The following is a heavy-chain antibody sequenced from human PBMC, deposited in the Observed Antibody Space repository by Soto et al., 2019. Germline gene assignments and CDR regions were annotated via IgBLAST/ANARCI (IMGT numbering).Heavy chain of an antibody. V-gene: IGHV1-46*01. Sequence: QVQLVQSGAEVKKPGASVKLSCKASGYTFTNYYIHWVRQAPGQGLEWMAIINPNGGSTNYAQKFQGRVTLTRDTSTSTVYMDLSSLKSEDTAFYYCARGLAAGDYWGQGTLVTVSS. CDR1: GYTFTNYY. CDR3: ARGLAAGDY. CDR2: INPNGGST. D-gene: IGHD6-13*01. J-gene: IGHJ4*02.